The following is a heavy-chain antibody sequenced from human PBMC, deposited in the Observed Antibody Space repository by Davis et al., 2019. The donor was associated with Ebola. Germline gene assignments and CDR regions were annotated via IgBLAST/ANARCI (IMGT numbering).Heavy chain of an antibody. J-gene: IGHJ4*02. CDR1: GGSIKSYY. V-gene: IGHV4-59*12. CDR3: ASLHQIRDRDCFDY. D-gene: IGHD2-2*01. CDR2: IYDSGTT. Sequence: PGGSLRLSCTVSGGSIKSYYWSWIRQSPGRGPEWVGYIYDSGTTRYNPSLRSRVTMSVDTSKKYFSLELTSVAAADTAVYFCASLHQIRDRDCFDYWGQGTLVSVSS.